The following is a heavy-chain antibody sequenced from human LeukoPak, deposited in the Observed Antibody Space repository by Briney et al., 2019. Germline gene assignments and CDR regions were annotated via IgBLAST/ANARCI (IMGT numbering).Heavy chain of an antibody. CDR1: GGTFSSYA. Sequence: SVKVSCKASGGTFSSYAISWVRQAPGQGLEWRGGIIPIFGTANYAQKFQGRVTITADESTSTAYMELSSLRSEDTAVYYCARDDIVVVPAALRKFDPWGQGTLVTVSS. J-gene: IGHJ5*02. CDR3: ARDDIVVVPAALRKFDP. CDR2: IIPIFGTA. V-gene: IGHV1-69*13. D-gene: IGHD2-2*01.